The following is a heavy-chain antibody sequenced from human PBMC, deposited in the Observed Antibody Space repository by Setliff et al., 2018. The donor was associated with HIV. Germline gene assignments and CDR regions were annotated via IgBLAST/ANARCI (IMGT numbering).Heavy chain of an antibody. CDR2: VLRGGSPT. D-gene: IGHD1-1*01. J-gene: IGHJ6*03. CDR3: AKYTRGGSILYYMDV. Sequence: GESLKISCTASGFSFSAHAMSWVRRAPGKGLEWLSVVLRGGSPTYYADSVKGRFTISRDDSKNTVYLEMRSLRAEDTAVYFCAKYTRGGSILYYMDVWGKGTTVTVSS. CDR1: GFSFSAHA. V-gene: IGHV3-23*03.